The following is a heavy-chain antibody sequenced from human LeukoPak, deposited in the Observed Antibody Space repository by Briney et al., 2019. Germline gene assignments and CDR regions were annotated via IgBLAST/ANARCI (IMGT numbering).Heavy chain of an antibody. CDR3: ARAYTPWSFDY. J-gene: IGHJ4*02. D-gene: IGHD2-2*02. Sequence: SETLSLTCTVSGVSISTYYWSWIRQPPGKGLEWIGYIYYSGNTNCNPSLKSRVTISIDTSKNQFSLKLSSVTAADTAVYYCARAYTPWSFDYWGQGTLVTVSS. CDR2: IYYSGNT. V-gene: IGHV4-59*01. CDR1: GVSISTYY.